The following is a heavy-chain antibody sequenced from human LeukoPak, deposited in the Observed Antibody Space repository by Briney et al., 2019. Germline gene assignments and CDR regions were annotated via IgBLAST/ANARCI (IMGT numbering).Heavy chain of an antibody. CDR1: GFTFSSYS. CDR2: ISSSSSYI. D-gene: IGHD1-26*01. Sequence: PGGSLRLSCAASGFTFSSYSMNWVRQAPGKGLEWVSSISSSSSYIYYADSVKGRFTISRDNAKNSLYLQMNSLRAEDTAEYYCARVGDRGNYFDYWGQGTLVTVSS. J-gene: IGHJ4*02. V-gene: IGHV3-21*01. CDR3: ARVGDRGNYFDY.